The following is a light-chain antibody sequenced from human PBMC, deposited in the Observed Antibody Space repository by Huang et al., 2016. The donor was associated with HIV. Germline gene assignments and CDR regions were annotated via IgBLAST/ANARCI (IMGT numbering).Light chain of an antibody. CDR3: QQRSNWRIT. CDR1: QSVSSY. J-gene: IGKJ4*01. V-gene: IGKV3-11*01. CDR2: DAS. Sequence: EIVLTQSPATLSLSPGERATLSCRASQSVSSYLAWYQQKPGQAPRLLIYDASSRATGLPARFSGNGLGTDFTLTISSLEPEDFAVYYCQQRSNWRITFGGGTKVEIK.